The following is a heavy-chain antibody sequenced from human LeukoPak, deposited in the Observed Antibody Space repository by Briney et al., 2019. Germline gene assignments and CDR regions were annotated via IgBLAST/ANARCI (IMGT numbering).Heavy chain of an antibody. CDR3: ASVVSSSWYGNWFDP. V-gene: IGHV4-38-2*01. CDR1: GYSISSGYY. CDR2: IYHSGST. D-gene: IGHD6-13*01. J-gene: IGHJ5*02. Sequence: PSETLSLTRAVSGYSISSGYYWGWIRQPPGKGLEWIGSIYHSGSTYYNPSLKSRVTISVDTSKNQFSLKLSSVTAADTAVYYCASVVSSSWYGNWFDPWGQGTLVTVSS.